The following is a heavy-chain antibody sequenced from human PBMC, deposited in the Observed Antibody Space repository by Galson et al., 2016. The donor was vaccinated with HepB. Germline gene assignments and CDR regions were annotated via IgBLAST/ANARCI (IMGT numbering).Heavy chain of an antibody. V-gene: IGHV4-59*01. Sequence: ETLSLTCTVSGASISGYYLSWIRQPPGKGLEWIGYIYYSGRTNYNPSLKSRVTISVDTSKNQFSLKLSSVTAADTAVYYCTRDDSGGWYGFHYGMDVWGQGTTVTASS. D-gene: IGHD6-19*01. J-gene: IGHJ6*02. CDR3: TRDDSGGWYGFHYGMDV. CDR1: GASISGYY. CDR2: IYYSGRT.